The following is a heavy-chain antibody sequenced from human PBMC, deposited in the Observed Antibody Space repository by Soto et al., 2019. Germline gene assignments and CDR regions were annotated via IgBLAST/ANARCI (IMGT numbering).Heavy chain of an antibody. D-gene: IGHD6-19*01. J-gene: IGHJ6*02. CDR2: IVPIFGTT. CDR1: GGTFSNYA. Sequence: QVQLVQSGAEVKKPGSSVKVSCKVSGGTFSNYAIDWVRLAPGHGLEWMGGIVPIFGTTYYTQKFQGRATIIADDSTTKASLERSSLRSEDTAIYYWARVEAVAGLYNYHGLDVWGQGTAVTVSS. CDR3: ARVEAVAGLYNYHGLDV. V-gene: IGHV1-69*12.